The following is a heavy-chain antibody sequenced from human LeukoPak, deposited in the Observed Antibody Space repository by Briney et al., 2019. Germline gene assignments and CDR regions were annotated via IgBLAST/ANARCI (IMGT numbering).Heavy chain of an antibody. CDR2: IYYSGST. D-gene: IGHD2-15*01. CDR3: ARDIAPGWFDP. Sequence: PSETLSLTCTVSGGSISSGGYYWSWIRQHPGKGLEWIGHIYYSGSTYYNPSLKSRVTISVDTSKNQFSLKLSSVTAADTAVYYCARDIAPGWFDPWGQGTLVTVSS. J-gene: IGHJ5*02. V-gene: IGHV4-31*03. CDR1: GGSISSGGYY.